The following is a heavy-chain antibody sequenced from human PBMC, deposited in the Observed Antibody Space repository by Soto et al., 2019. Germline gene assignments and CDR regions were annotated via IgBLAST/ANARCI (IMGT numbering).Heavy chain of an antibody. D-gene: IGHD3-22*01. CDR3: VRPDSTEYYPY. Sequence: PGESLKISCKGSGYTFISSWIGWVRQMPGKGLEWMGIIYPDNSDTRYSPSFQGQVIMSVDKSIRTAYLQWRSLKASDTAMYYSVRPDSTEYYPYWGQGTLVTVSS. CDR1: GYTFISSW. V-gene: IGHV5-51*01. CDR2: IYPDNSDT. J-gene: IGHJ4*02.